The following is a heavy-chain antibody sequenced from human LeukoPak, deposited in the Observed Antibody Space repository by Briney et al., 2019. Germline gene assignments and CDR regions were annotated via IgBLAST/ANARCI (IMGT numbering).Heavy chain of an antibody. CDR3: ARTRAVAGKEGEFDY. V-gene: IGHV1-46*01. Sequence: ASVKVSCKASGYTFTSYYMHWVRQAPGQGLEWMGIINPSGGSTGYAQKFQGRVTMTRDTSTSTVYMELSSLRSEDTAVYYCARTRAVAGKEGEFDYWGQGTLVTVSS. D-gene: IGHD6-19*01. J-gene: IGHJ4*02. CDR2: INPSGGST. CDR1: GYTFTSYY.